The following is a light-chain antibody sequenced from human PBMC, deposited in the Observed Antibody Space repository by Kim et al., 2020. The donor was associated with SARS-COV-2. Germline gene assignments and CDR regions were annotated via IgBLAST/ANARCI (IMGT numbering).Light chain of an antibody. CDR1: QSVSSRY. J-gene: IGKJ1*01. CDR3: QQYGSSPPWT. CDR2: GAS. V-gene: IGKV3-20*01. Sequence: PGERATRSCRASQSVSSRYLAWYQQKPGQAPGLLIYGASSRATGIPDRFSGSGSGTDFTLTISRLEPEDFAVYYCQQYGSSPPWTFGQGTKVDIK.